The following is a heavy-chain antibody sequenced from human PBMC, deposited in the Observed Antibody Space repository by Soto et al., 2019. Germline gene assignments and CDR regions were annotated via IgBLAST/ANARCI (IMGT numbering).Heavy chain of an antibody. CDR1: GFTFSSYG. Sequence: ESGGGVVQPGRSLRLSCAASGFTFSSYGMHWVRQAPGKGLEWVAVISYDGSNKYYADSVKGRFTISRDNSKNTLYLQMNSLRAEDTAVYYCAKDSYSGYDRGSWYFDLWGRGTLVTVSS. CDR3: AKDSYSGYDRGSWYFDL. V-gene: IGHV3-30*18. CDR2: ISYDGSNK. D-gene: IGHD5-12*01. J-gene: IGHJ2*01.